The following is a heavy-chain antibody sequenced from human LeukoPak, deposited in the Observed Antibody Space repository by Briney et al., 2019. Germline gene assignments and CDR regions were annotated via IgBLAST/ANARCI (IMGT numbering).Heavy chain of an antibody. Sequence: SGPTLVNPTQTLTLTCTFSGFSLRTSGVGVGWIRQPAGKALEWLAVIYWDDDKRYNPSLISRLTITKDTSKNQVVLKMTNMNAVDTATYYCAHINEVAAMVPFDYWGQGTLVTVSS. D-gene: IGHD5-18*01. CDR1: GFSLRTSGVG. V-gene: IGHV2-5*02. CDR2: IYWDDDK. J-gene: IGHJ4*02. CDR3: AHINEVAAMVPFDY.